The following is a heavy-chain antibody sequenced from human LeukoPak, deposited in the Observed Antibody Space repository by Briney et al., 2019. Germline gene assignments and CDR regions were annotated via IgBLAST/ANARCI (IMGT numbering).Heavy chain of an antibody. CDR2: TYTGGNS. J-gene: IGHJ3*02. Sequence: GGSLRLSCEASGFTVSSTQMVWVRQAPGKGLEWVSVTYTGGNSYYAGSVQGRFIISRDISKNTLYLQMNNLRAEDSALYYCARGGRGSAAVVAPRSFDIWGQGTMVTVSS. CDR3: ARGGRGSAAVVAPRSFDI. V-gene: IGHV3-53*01. CDR1: GFTVSSTQ. D-gene: IGHD3-22*01.